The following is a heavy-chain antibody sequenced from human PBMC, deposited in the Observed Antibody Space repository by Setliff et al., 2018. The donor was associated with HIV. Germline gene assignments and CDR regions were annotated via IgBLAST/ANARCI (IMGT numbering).Heavy chain of an antibody. V-gene: IGHV1-46*03. Sequence: GASVKVSCKASGYTFTSYYMHWVRKAPGQGLEWMGIINPSGGSTSYAQKFQGRVTMTRDTSTSTVYMELSSLRSEDTAVYYCTRESGRSWEHLYYFDYWGQGTLVTVSS. CDR3: TRESGRSWEHLYYFDY. CDR1: GYTFTSYY. CDR2: INPSGGST. D-gene: IGHD1-26*01. J-gene: IGHJ4*02.